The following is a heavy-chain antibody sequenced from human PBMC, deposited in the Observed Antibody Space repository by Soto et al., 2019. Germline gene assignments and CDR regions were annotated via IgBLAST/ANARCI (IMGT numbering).Heavy chain of an antibody. CDR3: ERDPYYYGSAF. V-gene: IGHV3-11*01. Sequence: PGGSLRLSCAASGFRFSDHYMTWIRQAPGKGLEWVSKISGGGTTTHYADSVKGRFTVSRDNAENSLYLQMNSLRAEDTAVYYCERDPYYYGSAFWGQGTLVTVYS. D-gene: IGHD3-10*01. J-gene: IGHJ4*02. CDR1: GFRFSDHY. CDR2: ISGGGTTT.